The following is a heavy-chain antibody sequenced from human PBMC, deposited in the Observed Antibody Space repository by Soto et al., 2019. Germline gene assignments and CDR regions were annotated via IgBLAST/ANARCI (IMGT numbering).Heavy chain of an antibody. V-gene: IGHV6-1*01. Sequence: SQTLSLTCAISGDSVSSNSAAWNWIRQSPSRGLEWLGRTYYRSKWYNDYAVSVKSRITINPDTSKNQFSLQLNSVTPEDTAVYYCARDHLYSSSSGDYYYMDVWGKGTTVTVSS. J-gene: IGHJ6*03. CDR3: ARDHLYSSSSGDYYYMDV. D-gene: IGHD6-6*01. CDR1: GDSVSSNSAA. CDR2: TYYRSKWYN.